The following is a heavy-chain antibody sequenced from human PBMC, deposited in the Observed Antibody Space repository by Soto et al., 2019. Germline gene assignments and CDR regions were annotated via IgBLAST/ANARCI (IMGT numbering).Heavy chain of an antibody. CDR3: ARGGQKNVYTSIGP. V-gene: IGHV1-18*04. Sequence: ASVKVSCKASTETFNNYGIPRVRQAPGQGLEWMGWISTYNGNTNTYHKMRFQGRFTMNSDSASNTAYMELRSLTPDDTAVYYCARGGQKNVYTSIGPWGQGTLVTVSS. J-gene: IGHJ5*02. CDR1: TETFNNYG. CDR2: ISTYNGNTNT. D-gene: IGHD1-1*01.